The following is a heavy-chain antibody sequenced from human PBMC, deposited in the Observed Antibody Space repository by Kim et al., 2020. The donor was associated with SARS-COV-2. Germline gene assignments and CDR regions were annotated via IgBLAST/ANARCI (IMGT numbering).Heavy chain of an antibody. Sequence: GGSLRLSCAASGFTFSSAWMNWVRQAPGQGLEWVGRIKPKSEGGTTNYAVPVEGRFTISRDDSKNTLYLQMNGLKTEDTAIYYCYAVGSWGLGTLVTVSS. D-gene: IGHD2-2*01. CDR1: GFTFSSAW. J-gene: IGHJ4*02. CDR2: IKPKSEGGTT. CDR3: YAVGS. V-gene: IGHV3-15*01.